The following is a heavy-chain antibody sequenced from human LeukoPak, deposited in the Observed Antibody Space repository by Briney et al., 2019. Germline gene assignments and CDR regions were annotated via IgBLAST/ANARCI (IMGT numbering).Heavy chain of an antibody. CDR3: ARPLDDILTGYYSIDY. V-gene: IGHV1-46*01. CDR2: INPSGGST. Sequence: ASVKVSCKASGYSFTSHYMHWVRQAPGQGLEWMGIINPSGGSTSYAQKFQGRVTVTRDTSTSTVYMELSSLRSEDTAVYYCARPLDDILTGYYSIDYWGQGTLVTVSS. J-gene: IGHJ4*02. D-gene: IGHD3-9*01. CDR1: GYSFTSHY.